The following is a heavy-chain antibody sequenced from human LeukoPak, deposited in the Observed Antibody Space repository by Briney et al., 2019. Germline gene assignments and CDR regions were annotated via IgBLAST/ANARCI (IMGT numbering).Heavy chain of an antibody. D-gene: IGHD5/OR15-5a*01. CDR3: VRGRPPNADIVSKLFDY. J-gene: IGHJ4*02. Sequence: ASVKVSCKASGYAFTGYYMHWVRQAPGQGLEWVGWINSNSSDAKYAQNIQGRVTMTRDTSISTAYMELTFDDTAVYYCVRGRPPNADIVSKLFDYWGQGTLVTVSS. CDR1: GYAFTGYY. V-gene: IGHV1-2*02. CDR2: INSNSSDA.